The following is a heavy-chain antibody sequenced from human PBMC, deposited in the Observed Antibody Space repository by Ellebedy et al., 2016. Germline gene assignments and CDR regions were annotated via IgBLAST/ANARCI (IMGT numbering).Heavy chain of an antibody. Sequence: GESLKISCAASGFTFSNFWMSWVRQAPGKGLQWVANIKQDGSEKSYVDSVKGRFTISRDNAKNSLYLQMNSLRAEDTAVYYCARDRYGTGTYYPVKLYVFDNWGQGTLVTVSS. J-gene: IGHJ4*02. D-gene: IGHD3-10*01. CDR3: ARDRYGTGTYYPVKLYVFDN. V-gene: IGHV3-7*01. CDR1: GFTFSNFW. CDR2: IKQDGSEK.